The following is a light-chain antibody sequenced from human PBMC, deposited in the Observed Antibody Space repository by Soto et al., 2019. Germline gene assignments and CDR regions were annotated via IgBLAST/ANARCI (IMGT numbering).Light chain of an antibody. J-gene: IGKJ5*01. CDR3: QQSYRTPIT. Sequence: DIQMTQSPSTLSASVGDTVTVTFRASQSVIGWLAWYQQKPGKAPNLLIYAASGLQSGVPSRFSGSGSGTDFTLTISSLQPEDFATYYCQQSYRTPITFGQGTRLEIK. V-gene: IGKV1-39*01. CDR2: AAS. CDR1: QSVIGW.